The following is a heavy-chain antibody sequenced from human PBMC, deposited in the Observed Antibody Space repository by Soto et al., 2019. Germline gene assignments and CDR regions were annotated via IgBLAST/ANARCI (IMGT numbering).Heavy chain of an antibody. J-gene: IGHJ5*02. CDR3: ARGGYSYGSNWFDP. CDR2: IYHSGST. V-gene: IGHV4-4*02. CDR1: GGSISSSNW. Sequence: SETLSLTCAVSGGSISSSNWWRWVRQRPGKGLEWIGEIYHSGSTNYNLSLKSRVTISVDKSKNQFSLKLSSVTAADTAVYYCARGGYSYGSNWFDPWGQGTLVTVSS. D-gene: IGHD5-18*01.